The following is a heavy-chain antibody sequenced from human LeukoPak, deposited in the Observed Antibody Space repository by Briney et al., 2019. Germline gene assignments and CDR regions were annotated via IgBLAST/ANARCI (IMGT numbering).Heavy chain of an antibody. J-gene: IGHJ4*02. V-gene: IGHV4-59*01. CDR2: IYYSGST. CDR3: ASGRGGSYLGY. D-gene: IGHD3-10*01. CDR1: GGSISSYY. Sequence: SETLSLTCSVSGGSISSYYWSWIRQPPGKGLEWIGYIYYSGSTNYNPSLKSRVTISVDTSKNQFSLKLSSVTAADTAVYYCASGRGGSYLGYWGQGTLVTVSS.